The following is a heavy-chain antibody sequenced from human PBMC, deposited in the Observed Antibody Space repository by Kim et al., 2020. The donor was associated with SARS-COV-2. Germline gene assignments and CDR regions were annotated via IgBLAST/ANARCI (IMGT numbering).Heavy chain of an antibody. Sequence: ASVKVSCKASGYTFTSYAMNWVRQAPGQGLEWMGWINTNTGNPTYAQGFTGRFVFSLDTSVSTAYLQISSLKAEDTAVYYCASYYSGSYYPSTQPKRNAFDIWGHGTPVPLSS. D-gene: IGHD1-26*01. J-gene: IGHJ3*02. CDR1: GYTFTSYA. CDR3: ASYYSGSYYPSTQPKRNAFDI. CDR2: INTNTGNP. V-gene: IGHV7-4-1*02.